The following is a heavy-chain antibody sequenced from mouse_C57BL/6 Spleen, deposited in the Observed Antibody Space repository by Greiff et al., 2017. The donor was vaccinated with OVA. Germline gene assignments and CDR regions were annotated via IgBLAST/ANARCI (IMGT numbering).Heavy chain of an antibody. D-gene: IGHD1-1*01. CDR2: INPNNGGT. CDR3: ARGPLIRYGSSGCFDV. V-gene: IGHV1-18*01. J-gene: IGHJ1*03. CDR1: GYTFTDYN. Sequence: EVQLQQSGPELVKPGASVKIPCTASGYTFTDYNMDWVKQSHGKSLEWIGDINPNNGGTIYNQKFKGKATLTVDKSSSTAYLELRSLTSEDTAVYYCARGPLIRYGSSGCFDVWGTGTTVTVSS.